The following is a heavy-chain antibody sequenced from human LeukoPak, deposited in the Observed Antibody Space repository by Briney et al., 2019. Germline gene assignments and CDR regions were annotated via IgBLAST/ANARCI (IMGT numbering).Heavy chain of an antibody. J-gene: IGHJ6*02. V-gene: IGHV4-31*03. CDR2: IYYSGST. CDR3: ARDSSSPRRPDHYGMDV. Sequence: PSETLSLTCTVSGGSISSGGYYWSWIRQHPGKGLEWIGYIYYSGSTYYNPSLKSRVTISVDTSKNQFSLKLSSVTAADTAVYYCARDSSSPRRPDHYGMDVWSQGTTVTVSS. D-gene: IGHD6-13*01. CDR1: GGSISSGGYY.